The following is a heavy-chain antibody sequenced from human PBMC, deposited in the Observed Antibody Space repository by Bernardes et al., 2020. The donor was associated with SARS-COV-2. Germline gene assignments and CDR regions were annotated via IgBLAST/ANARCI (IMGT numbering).Heavy chain of an antibody. CDR1: GGSFSGYY. CDR2: INHSGST. V-gene: IGHV4-34*01. CDR3: ARDFYDFWSGYYRGYYYMDV. J-gene: IGHJ6*03. Sequence: ETLSLTCSVYGGSFSGYYWSWIRQPPGKGLEWIGEINHSGSTNYNPSLKSRVTISVDTSKNQFSLKLSSVTAADTAVYYCARDFYDFWSGYYRGYYYMDVWGKGTTVTVSS. D-gene: IGHD3-3*01.